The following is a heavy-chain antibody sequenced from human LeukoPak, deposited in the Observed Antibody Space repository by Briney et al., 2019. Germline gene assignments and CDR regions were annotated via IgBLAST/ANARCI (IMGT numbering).Heavy chain of an antibody. D-gene: IGHD1-26*01. Sequence: GASVKVSCKAPGGTFSSYAISWVRQAPGQGLEWMGGIIPIFGTANYAQKFQGRVTITADESTSTAYMELSSLRSEDTAVYYCARPRTSGARSAKFDYWGQGTLVTVSS. CDR1: GGTFSSYA. J-gene: IGHJ4*02. V-gene: IGHV1-69*13. CDR3: ARPRTSGARSAKFDY. CDR2: IIPIFGTA.